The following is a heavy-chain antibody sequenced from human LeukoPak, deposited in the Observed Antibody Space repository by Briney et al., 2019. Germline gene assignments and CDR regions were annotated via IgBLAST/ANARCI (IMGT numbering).Heavy chain of an antibody. V-gene: IGHV5-51*01. CDR3: ARHGKISSSANYFDY. D-gene: IGHD6-6*01. CDR1: GYSFTSNW. J-gene: IGHJ4*02. Sequence: GESLKISCKGSGYSFTSNWVGWVRQMPGKGLEWMGIIYPGDSDTRYSPSFQDQVTISADKSTSTAYLQWSSLKASDTAMYYCARHGKISSSANYFDYWGQGTLVTVSS. CDR2: IYPGDSDT.